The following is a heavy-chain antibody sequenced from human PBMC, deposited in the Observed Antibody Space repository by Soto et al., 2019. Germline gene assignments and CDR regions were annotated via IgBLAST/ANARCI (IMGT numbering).Heavy chain of an antibody. CDR2: INDDSDSI. J-gene: IGHJ4*02. Sequence: PGGSLRLSCAASGFTFSRYSMNWVRQAPGKGLEWVSYINDDSDSIYYADSVKGRFTISRDNAKNSLYLQMDSLRAEDTAVYYCARVSSGWWYFDYWGQGTLVTVSS. D-gene: IGHD6-19*01. V-gene: IGHV3-48*01. CDR1: GFTFSRYS. CDR3: ARVSSGWWYFDY.